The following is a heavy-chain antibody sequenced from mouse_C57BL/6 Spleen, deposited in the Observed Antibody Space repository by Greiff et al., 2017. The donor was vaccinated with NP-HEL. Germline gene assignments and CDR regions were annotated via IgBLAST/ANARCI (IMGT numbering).Heavy chain of an antibody. D-gene: IGHD1-1*01. CDR2: INPNYGTT. CDR1: GYSFTDYN. J-gene: IGHJ3*01. V-gene: IGHV1-39*01. CDR3: AASSRYGSSWGFAY. Sequence: VQLKESGPELVKPGASVKISCKASGYSFTDYNMNWVKQSNGKSLEWIGVINPNYGTTSYNQKFKGKATLTVDQSSSTAYMQLNSLTSEDAAVYYGAASSRYGSSWGFAYWGQGTLVTVSA.